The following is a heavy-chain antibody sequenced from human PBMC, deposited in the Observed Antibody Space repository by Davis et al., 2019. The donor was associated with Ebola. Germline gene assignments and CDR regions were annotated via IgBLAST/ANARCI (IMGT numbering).Heavy chain of an antibody. D-gene: IGHD3-22*01. CDR3: ARGPMIVVVIASTDDAFDI. CDR2: INHSGST. CDR1: GGSFSGYY. J-gene: IGHJ3*02. V-gene: IGHV4-34*01. Sequence: MPSETLSLTCAVYGGSFSGYYWSWIRPPPGKGLEWIGAINHSGSTNYNPSLKSRVTISVDTSKNQFSLKLSSVTAADTAVYYCARGPMIVVVIASTDDAFDIWGQGTMVTVSS.